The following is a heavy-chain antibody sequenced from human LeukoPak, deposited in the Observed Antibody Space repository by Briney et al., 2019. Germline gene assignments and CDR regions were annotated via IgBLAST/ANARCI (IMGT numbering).Heavy chain of an antibody. V-gene: IGHV3-64*01. D-gene: IGHD3-10*01. CDR3: ARGGLLWFGELSGY. Sequence: ARSLRLSCAASGFTFSSYAMHWVRQAPGKGLECVSVISSNGGSTYYANSVKGRFTISRDNSKNTLYLQMGSLRAEDMAVYYCARGGLLWFGELSGYWGQGTLVTVSS. CDR1: GFTFSSYA. J-gene: IGHJ4*02. CDR2: ISSNGGST.